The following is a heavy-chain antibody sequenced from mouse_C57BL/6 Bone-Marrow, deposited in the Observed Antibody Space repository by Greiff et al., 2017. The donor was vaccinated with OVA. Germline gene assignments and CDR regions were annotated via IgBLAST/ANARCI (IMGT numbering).Heavy chain of an antibody. D-gene: IGHD1-1*01. CDR2: IYPGSGNT. V-gene: IGHV1-76*01. J-gene: IGHJ3*01. CDR3: ARERFYYYGTWFAD. CDR1: GYTFTDYY. Sequence: VQLQQSGAELVRPGASVKLSCKASGYTFTDYYINWVKQRPGQGLEWIARIYPGSGNTYYNEKFKGKATLTAEKSSSTAYMQLSILTSEYSAVYFCARERFYYYGTWFADWGQGTLVTVSA.